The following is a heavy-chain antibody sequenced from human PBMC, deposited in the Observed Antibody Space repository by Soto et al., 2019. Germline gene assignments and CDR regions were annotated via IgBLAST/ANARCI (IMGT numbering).Heavy chain of an antibody. D-gene: IGHD3-10*01. CDR1: GFDFRKFW. CDR3: ARQHYGDYFDY. Sequence: EVQLVESGGGLVQTGGSLRLSCAASGFDFRKFWMNWIRHVPGKGLEWGATIKDDGSQKFYVDSVRGRFSISRDNGMTLVFLEMSSLRGGDTATYYCARQHYGDYFDYWGQGVVVTVSS. CDR2: IKDDGSQK. V-gene: IGHV3-7*01. J-gene: IGHJ4*02.